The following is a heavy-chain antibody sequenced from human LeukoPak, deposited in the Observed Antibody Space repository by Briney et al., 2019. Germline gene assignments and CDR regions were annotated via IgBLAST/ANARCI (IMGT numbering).Heavy chain of an antibody. CDR2: ISYDGSHK. V-gene: IGHV3-30*18. CDR3: AKDLGPSGLGSGWPFDY. CDR1: GFTFSSYG. D-gene: IGHD6-19*01. J-gene: IGHJ4*02. Sequence: GRSLRLSCATSGFTFSSYGIHWVRQAPGKGLEWVAVISYDGSHKYYADSVKGRFTISRGNSKNTLYMEMRSLRPEDTAVYYCAKDLGPSGLGSGWPFDYWGQGTLVTVSS.